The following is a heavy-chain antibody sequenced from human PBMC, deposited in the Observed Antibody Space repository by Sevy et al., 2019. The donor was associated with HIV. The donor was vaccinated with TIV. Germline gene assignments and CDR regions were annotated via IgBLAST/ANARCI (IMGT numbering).Heavy chain of an antibody. CDR2: IYYSGST. V-gene: IGHV4-59*01. J-gene: IGHJ3*02. D-gene: IGHD1-7*01. Sequence: SETLSLTCTVSGGSISSYYWSWIRQPPGKGLEWIGYIYYSGSTNYNPSLKSRVTISVDTSTNQFSLKLSSVTAVDTAVYYCARGVNWNYAGAFDIWGQGTMVTVSS. CDR1: GGSISSYY. CDR3: ARGVNWNYAGAFDI.